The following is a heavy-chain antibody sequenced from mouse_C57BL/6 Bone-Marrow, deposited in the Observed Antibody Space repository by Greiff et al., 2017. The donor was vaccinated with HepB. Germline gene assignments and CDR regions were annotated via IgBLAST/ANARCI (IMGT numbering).Heavy chain of an antibody. CDR1: GFTFSDYG. Sequence: EVQLVESGGGLVQPGGSLKLSCAASGFTFSDYGMAWVRQAPRKGPEWVAFISNLAYSIYYADTVTGRFTVSRENAKNTLYLEMSSLRSEDTSMYYCARQSNYLYYYAMDDWGQGTSVTVSS. V-gene: IGHV5-15*01. CDR3: ARQSNYLYYYAMDD. D-gene: IGHD2-5*01. J-gene: IGHJ4*01. CDR2: ISNLAYSI.